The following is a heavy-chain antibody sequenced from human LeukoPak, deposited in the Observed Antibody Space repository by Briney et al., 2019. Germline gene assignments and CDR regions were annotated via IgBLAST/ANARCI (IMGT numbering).Heavy chain of an antibody. J-gene: IGHJ4*02. CDR2: INSDGSST. Sequence: GGSLRLSCAASGFTFSSYWMHWVRQAPGKGLVWVSRINSDGSSTSYADSVKGRFTISRDNAKNTLYLQMNSLRAEDTAVYYCARSSTSGYCDFWSGYYTSHPDYWGQGTLVTISS. CDR1: GFTFSSYW. D-gene: IGHD3-3*01. V-gene: IGHV3-74*01. CDR3: ARSSTSGYCDFWSGYYTSHPDY.